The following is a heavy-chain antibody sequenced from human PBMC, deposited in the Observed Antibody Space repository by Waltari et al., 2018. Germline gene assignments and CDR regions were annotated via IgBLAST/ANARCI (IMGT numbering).Heavy chain of an antibody. V-gene: IGHV4-34*10. CDR3: ASQDLHGDFYRTDVFDF. Sequence: VELEESGGGSVKPGGSLTLSCDGSGCTFIYAWMNWARQAPGKGLEWLGEIYHGGSTNSNPSLRGRSTISAATSKTEFYLTLNSVTAADTATYFCASQDLHGDFYRTDVFDFWGRGTSVTVSS. CDR1: GCTFIYAW. J-gene: IGHJ6*01. CDR2: IYHGGST. D-gene: IGHD2-21*02.